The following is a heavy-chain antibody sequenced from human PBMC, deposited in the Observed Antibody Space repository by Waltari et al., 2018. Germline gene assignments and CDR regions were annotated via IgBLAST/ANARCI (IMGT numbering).Heavy chain of an antibody. J-gene: IGHJ4*02. CDR2: IKQDGSEK. CDR3: ARGDTLFDY. D-gene: IGHD5-18*01. CDR1: GFTFSSHW. V-gene: IGHV3-7*01. Sequence: EVQLVESGGGLVQPGGSLRLSCAASGFTFSSHWMSWVRQAPGKGLEWVANIKQDGSEKYYVDSVKGRFTISRDNAKNSLYLQMNSLRAEDTAVYYCARGDTLFDYWGQGTLVTVSS.